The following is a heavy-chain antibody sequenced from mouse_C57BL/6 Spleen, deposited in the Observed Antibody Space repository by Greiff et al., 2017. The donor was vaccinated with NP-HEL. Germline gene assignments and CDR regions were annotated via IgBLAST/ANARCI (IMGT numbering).Heavy chain of an antibody. CDR1: GFTFSSYG. D-gene: IGHD2-5*01. V-gene: IGHV5-6*01. J-gene: IGHJ4*01. CDR3: ARSGSNYNAMDY. Sequence: EVQLQESGGDLVKPGGSLKLSCAASGFTFSSYGMSWVRQTPDKRLEWVATISSGGSYTYYPDSVKGRFTISRDNAKNTLYLQMSSLKSEDTAMYYCARSGSNYNAMDYWGQGTSVTVSS. CDR2: ISSGGSYT.